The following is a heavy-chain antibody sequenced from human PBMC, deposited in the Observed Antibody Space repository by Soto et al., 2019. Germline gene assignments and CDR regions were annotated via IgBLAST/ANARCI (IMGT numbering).Heavy chain of an antibody. J-gene: IGHJ3*01. Sequence: QVHLVQSGAEVKKPGASVKVSCKASGYTFTNYYMHWVRQAPGQGLEWMGMINPRGGRTTYPQKFQVRVTMTTDTSTSTIYMELSSLRSEDTAVYYCARGLADYYDDSNTPCKGFDLWCQGTMVTVSS. V-gene: IGHV1-46*03. D-gene: IGHD3-22*01. CDR1: GYTFTNYY. CDR2: INPRGGRT. CDR3: ARGLADYYDDSNTPCKGFDL.